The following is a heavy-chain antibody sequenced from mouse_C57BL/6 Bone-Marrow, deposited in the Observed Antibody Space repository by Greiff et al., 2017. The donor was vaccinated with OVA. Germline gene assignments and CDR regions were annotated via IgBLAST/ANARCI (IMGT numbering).Heavy chain of an antibody. Sequence: QVQLKQPGAELVKPGASVKLSCKASGYTFTSYWMHWVKQRPGQGLEWIGMIHPNSGSTNYNEKFKSKATLTVDKSSSTAYMQLSSLTSEDSAVYYCAYYYGSSNYFDYWGQGTTLTVSS. CDR1: GYTFTSYW. V-gene: IGHV1-64*01. J-gene: IGHJ2*01. CDR2: IHPNSGST. D-gene: IGHD1-1*01. CDR3: AYYYGSSNYFDY.